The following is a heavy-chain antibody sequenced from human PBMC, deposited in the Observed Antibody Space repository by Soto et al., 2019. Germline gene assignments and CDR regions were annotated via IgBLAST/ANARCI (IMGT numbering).Heavy chain of an antibody. Sequence: QVQLQESGPGLVKPSETLSLTCTVSGGSISSYYWSWIRQPPGKGLEWIGYIYYSGSTNYNPSLKSRVTISVDTSKDQFSLKLSSVTAADTAVYFCARGLGVTSTWFDPWGQGTLVTVSS. CDR3: ARGLGVTSTWFDP. V-gene: IGHV4-59*01. J-gene: IGHJ5*02. D-gene: IGHD4-17*01. CDR2: IYYSGST. CDR1: GGSISSYY.